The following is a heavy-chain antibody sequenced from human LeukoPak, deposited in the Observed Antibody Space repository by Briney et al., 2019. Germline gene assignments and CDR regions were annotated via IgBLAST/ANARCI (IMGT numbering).Heavy chain of an antibody. V-gene: IGHV3-53*01. CDR3: ARGPLGDLFSDAFDI. Sequence: PGGSLRLSCAASGFTVSSNYMSWVRQAPGKGLEWVSVIYSGGSTYYADSVKGRFTISRDNSKNTLYLQMNSLRAEDTAVYYCARGPLGDLFSDAFDIWGQGTKVTVSS. J-gene: IGHJ3*02. CDR2: IYSGGST. D-gene: IGHD3-10*01. CDR1: GFTVSSNY.